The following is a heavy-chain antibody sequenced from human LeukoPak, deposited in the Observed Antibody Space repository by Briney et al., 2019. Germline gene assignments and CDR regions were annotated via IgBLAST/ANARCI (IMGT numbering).Heavy chain of an antibody. V-gene: IGHV3-48*03. J-gene: IGHJ4*02. CDR1: GFTFSDYA. D-gene: IGHD3-22*01. CDR2: ISSSGSTI. CDR3: ARDQGGYSPSDFDY. Sequence: GGSLRLSCAASGFTFSDYAIHWVRQAPGKGLEWVSYISSSGSTIYYADSVKGRFTISRDNAKNSLYLQMNSLRAEDTAVYYCARDQGGYSPSDFDYWGQGTLVTVSS.